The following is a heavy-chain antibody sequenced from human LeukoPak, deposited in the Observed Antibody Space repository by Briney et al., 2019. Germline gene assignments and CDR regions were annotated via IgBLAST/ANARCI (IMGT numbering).Heavy chain of an antibody. Sequence: SQTLSLTCAISGDSVSSNNAAWNWIRQSPSRGLEGLGRTYYSSKWYNDYAVSVKSRITINPDTSKNQFSLQLNSVTPEDTAVYYCARDFTGTRFGAFDIWGQGTMVTVSS. CDR1: GDSVSSNNAA. J-gene: IGHJ3*02. D-gene: IGHD1-7*01. V-gene: IGHV6-1*01. CDR3: ARDFTGTRFGAFDI. CDR2: TYYSSKWYN.